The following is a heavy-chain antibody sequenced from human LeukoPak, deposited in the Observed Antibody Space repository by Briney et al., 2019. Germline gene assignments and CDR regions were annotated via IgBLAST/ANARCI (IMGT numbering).Heavy chain of an antibody. D-gene: IGHD5-12*01. J-gene: IGHJ4*02. V-gene: IGHV1-69*13. CDR2: IIPIFGTA. CDR3: ARSGAYSGYDSSNFDY. CDR1: DHTFTTYG. Sequence: ASVKVSCKASDHTFTTYGITWVRQAPGQGLEWMGGIIPIFGTANYAQKFQGRVTITADESTSTAYMELSSLRSEDTAVYYCARSGAYSGYDSSNFDYWGQGTLVTVSS.